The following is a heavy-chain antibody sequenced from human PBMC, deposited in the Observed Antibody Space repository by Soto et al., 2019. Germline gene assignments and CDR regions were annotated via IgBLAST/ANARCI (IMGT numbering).Heavy chain of an antibody. V-gene: IGHV3-21*06. Sequence: EVQLVESGGGLVKAGGSLRLFCTASGFTFRNYNMNWVRQAPGKGLEWVSCISTGGAYMFYEYSVKGPFTITRDNAQNSQFLQIDRPKASDTAVYYCARDIASAGGDYFYSLGQGSLGTVSS. D-gene: IGHD2-21*01. J-gene: IGHJ4*02. CDR2: ISTGGAYM. CDR1: GFTFRNYN. CDR3: ARDIASAGGDYFYS.